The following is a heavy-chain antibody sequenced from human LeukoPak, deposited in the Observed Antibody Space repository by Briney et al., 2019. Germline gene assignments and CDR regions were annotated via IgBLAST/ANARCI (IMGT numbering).Heavy chain of an antibody. J-gene: IGHJ5*02. CDR1: GGSFSGYY. CDR3: ARGVVGLHLGESPGLDWFDP. V-gene: IGHV4-34*01. Sequence: SETLSLTCAVYGGSFSGYYWSWIRQPPGKGLEWIGEINHSGSTNYNPSLKSRVTISVDTSKNQFSLKLSSVTAADTAVYYCARGVVGLHLGESPGLDWFDPWGQGTLVTVSS. CDR2: INHSGST. D-gene: IGHD3-16*01.